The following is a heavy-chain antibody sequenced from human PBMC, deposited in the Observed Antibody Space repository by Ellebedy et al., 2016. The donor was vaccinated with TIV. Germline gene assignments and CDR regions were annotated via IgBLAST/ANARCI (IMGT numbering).Heavy chain of an antibody. J-gene: IGHJ4*02. Sequence: GESLKISCAASGFTFSSYSMNWVRQAPGKGLEWVSSISSSSYIYYADSVKGRFTISRDNAKNSLYLQMNSLRAEDTAVYYCARDYRNGGSTDYWGQGTLVTVSS. V-gene: IGHV3-21*01. CDR2: ISSSSYI. CDR1: GFTFSSYS. D-gene: IGHD4-23*01. CDR3: ARDYRNGGSTDY.